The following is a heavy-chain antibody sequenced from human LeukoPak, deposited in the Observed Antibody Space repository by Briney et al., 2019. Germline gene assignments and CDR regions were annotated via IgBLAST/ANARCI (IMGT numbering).Heavy chain of an antibody. V-gene: IGHV3-23*01. CDR3: AKDQDYYGSIDAFDI. D-gene: IGHD3-10*01. CDR1: GFTFSSYA. J-gene: IGHJ3*02. CDR2: ISGSGGST. Sequence: HPGGSLKLSCAASGFTFSSYAMSWVRQAPGKGLEWVSAISGSGGSTYYADSVKGRFTISRDNSKNTLYLQMNSLRAEDTAVYYCAKDQDYYGSIDAFDIWGQGTMVTVSS.